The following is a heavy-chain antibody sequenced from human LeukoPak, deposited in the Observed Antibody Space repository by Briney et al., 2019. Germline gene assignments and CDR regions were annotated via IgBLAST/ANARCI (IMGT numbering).Heavy chain of an antibody. D-gene: IGHD6-19*01. CDR2: ISAYNGNT. J-gene: IGHJ5*02. Sequence: ASVKVSCKASGGTFSSYGISWVRQAPGQGLEWMGWISAYNGNTNYAQKLQGRVTMATDTSTSTAYMELRSLRSDDTAVYYCARGTTIAVAGRGRFDPWGQGTLVTVSS. CDR1: GGTFSSYG. CDR3: ARGTTIAVAGRGRFDP. V-gene: IGHV1-18*01.